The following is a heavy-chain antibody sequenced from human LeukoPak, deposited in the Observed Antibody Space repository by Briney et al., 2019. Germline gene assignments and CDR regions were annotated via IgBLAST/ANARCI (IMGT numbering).Heavy chain of an antibody. CDR2: INHSGST. CDR3: ARRPYSSGWSYWFDP. CDR1: GGSSSGYY. V-gene: IGHV4-34*01. Sequence: PSETLSLTCAVYGGSSSGYYWSWIRQPPGKGLEWIGEINHSGSTNYNPSLKSRVTISVDTSKNQFSLKLSSVTAADTAVYYCARRPYSSGWSYWFDPWGQGTLVTVSS. J-gene: IGHJ5*02. D-gene: IGHD6-19*01.